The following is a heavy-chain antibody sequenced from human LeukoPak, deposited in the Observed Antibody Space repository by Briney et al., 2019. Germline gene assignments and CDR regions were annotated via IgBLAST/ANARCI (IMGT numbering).Heavy chain of an antibody. D-gene: IGHD5-24*01. V-gene: IGHV3-23*01. CDR3: ARDRTLGQRDGFILF. J-gene: IGHJ4*02. CDR1: GFTFSYYA. Sequence: GGSLRLSCAASGFTFSYYAMSWVRQAPGKGLEWVSAVSTSGGSTYYTDSVRGRFTISRDNSKNTLYLQMNSLRAEDTAVYYCARDRTLGQRDGFILFWGQGTLVTVSP. CDR2: VSTSGGST.